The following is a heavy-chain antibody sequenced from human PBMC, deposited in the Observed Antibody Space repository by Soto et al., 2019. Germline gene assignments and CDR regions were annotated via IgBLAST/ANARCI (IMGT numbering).Heavy chain of an antibody. Sequence: QVRLVQAGAEVKKPWDSVKVSCKTSGYKLTDYYVLRVRQAPVQGPAWMGWINPNRGGTKYAKKVQGWVTMTRDTAITTAYMGLSRRRSDGTAVYCSGMESNSGSYYHFDNWGQGTLVTVSS. V-gene: IGHV1-2*04. J-gene: IGHJ4*02. D-gene: IGHD6-19*01. CDR2: INPNRGGT. CDR1: GYKLTDYY. CDR3: GMESNSGSYYHFDN.